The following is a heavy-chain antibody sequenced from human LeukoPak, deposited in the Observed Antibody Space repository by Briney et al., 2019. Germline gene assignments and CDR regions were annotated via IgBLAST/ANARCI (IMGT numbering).Heavy chain of an antibody. D-gene: IGHD3-3*02. V-gene: IGHV4-59*01. CDR3: ATSPRRALANWFDP. Sequence: SETLSLTCTVSGGSISSYYWSWIRQPPGKGLEWIGYIYYSGTTNYNPSLKSRATMSVDTSKNQFSLKLSSVTAADTAVYYCATSPRRALANWFDPWGQGTLVTVSS. J-gene: IGHJ5*02. CDR1: GGSISSYY. CDR2: IYYSGTT.